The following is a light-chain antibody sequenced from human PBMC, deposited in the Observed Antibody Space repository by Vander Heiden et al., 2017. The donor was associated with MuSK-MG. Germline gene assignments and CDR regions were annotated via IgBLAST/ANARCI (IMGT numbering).Light chain of an antibody. CDR2: ENN. V-gene: IGLV1-51*02. J-gene: IGLJ2*01. CDR1: SSNIGNNY. CDR3: GTWDSSVSAVV. Sequence: SVLTPPPSVSAAPGQKVTISWSGSSSNIGNNYVSWYQQLPGTAPKLLIYENNKRPAGIPHRFSGTKPGTSATLGITGLQTGDEADYYCGTWDSSVSAVVFGGGTKLTVL.